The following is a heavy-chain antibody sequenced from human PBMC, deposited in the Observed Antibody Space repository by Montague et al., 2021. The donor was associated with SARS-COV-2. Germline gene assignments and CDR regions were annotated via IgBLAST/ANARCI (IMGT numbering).Heavy chain of an antibody. J-gene: IGHJ4*02. CDR2: IYYSGST. CDR3: ARDVGWYSSSWFDY. V-gene: IGHV4-31*03. CDR1: GGSISSGGYC. Sequence: TLSLTCTVSGGSISSGGYCWSWIRQHPGKGLEWIGYIYYSGSTYYNPSHKSRVTISVDTSKNQFSLKLSSVTAADTAVYYCARDVGWYSSSWFDYWGQGTLVTVSS. D-gene: IGHD6-13*01.